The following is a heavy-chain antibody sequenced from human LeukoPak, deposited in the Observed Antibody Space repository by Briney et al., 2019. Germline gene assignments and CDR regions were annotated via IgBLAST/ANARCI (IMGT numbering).Heavy chain of an antibody. CDR2: IYHSGST. J-gene: IGHJ4*02. V-gene: IGHV4-34*01. Sequence: SETLSLTCAVYGGSFSGYYWSWIRQPPGKGLEWIGEIYHSGSTNYNPSLKSRVTISVDTSKNQFSLKLSSVTAADTAVYYCARGRIITIFGVANFDYWGQGTLVTVSS. CDR1: GGSFSGYY. CDR3: ARGRIITIFGVANFDY. D-gene: IGHD3-3*01.